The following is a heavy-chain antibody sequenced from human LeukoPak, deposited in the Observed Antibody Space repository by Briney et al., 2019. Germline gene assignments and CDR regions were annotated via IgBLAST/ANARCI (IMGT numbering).Heavy chain of an antibody. Sequence: GGSLRLSCAASGFTFDDYAMHWVRQAPGKGLEWVSGISWNSGSIGYADSVKGRFTISRDNANNSLYLQMNSLRAEDMALYYCAKGYCSSTSCYPFDYWGQGTLVTVSS. CDR2: ISWNSGSI. J-gene: IGHJ4*02. CDR1: GFTFDDYA. D-gene: IGHD2-2*01. CDR3: AKGYCSSTSCYPFDY. V-gene: IGHV3-9*03.